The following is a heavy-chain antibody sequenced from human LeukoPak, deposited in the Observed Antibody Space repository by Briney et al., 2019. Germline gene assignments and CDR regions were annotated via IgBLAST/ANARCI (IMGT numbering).Heavy chain of an antibody. Sequence: QPGGSLRLSCAASGFTFSTYWMHWVRQAPGKGLVWVSRINYDGSSTSYADSVKGRFTISRDNAKNTLYLQMNSLRAEDTAVYYCVLGGCSSTSCCNIFAYWGQGTLVTVSS. CDR1: GFTFSTYW. J-gene: IGHJ4*02. CDR3: VLGGCSSTSCCNIFAY. V-gene: IGHV3-74*01. D-gene: IGHD2-2*01. CDR2: INYDGSST.